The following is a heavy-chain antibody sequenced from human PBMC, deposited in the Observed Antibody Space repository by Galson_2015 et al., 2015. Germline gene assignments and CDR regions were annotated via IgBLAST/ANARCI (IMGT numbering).Heavy chain of an antibody. V-gene: IGHV3-53*01. Sequence: SLRLSCAASGFTVSSNYMSWVRQAPGKGLEWVSVIYSGGSTYYADSVKGRFTISRDNSKNTLYLQMNSLRAEDTAVYYCARSNVSYYYYMDVWGKGTTVTVSS. CDR2: IYSGGST. CDR3: ARSNVSYYYYMDV. J-gene: IGHJ6*03. D-gene: IGHD1-1*01. CDR1: GFTVSSNY.